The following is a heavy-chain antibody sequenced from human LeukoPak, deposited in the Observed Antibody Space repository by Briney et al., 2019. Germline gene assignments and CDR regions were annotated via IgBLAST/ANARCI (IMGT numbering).Heavy chain of an antibody. CDR3: VRDDDRPDNGLDY. J-gene: IGHJ4*02. V-gene: IGHV3-7*01. CDR1: GFTFSSYW. D-gene: IGHD3-22*01. Sequence: GGSLRLSCAASGFTFSSYWMSWVRQAPGKGLEWVANIKQDGSEKYYVDSVKGRFTISRDNVKNSLYLQMNSLRAEDTALYYCVRDDDRPDNGLDYWGQGTLVTVSS. CDR2: IKQDGSEK.